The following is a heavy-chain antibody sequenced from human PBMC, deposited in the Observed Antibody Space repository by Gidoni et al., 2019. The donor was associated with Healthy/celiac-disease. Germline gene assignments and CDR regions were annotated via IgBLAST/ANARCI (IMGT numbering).Heavy chain of an antibody. D-gene: IGHD1-26*01. CDR2: ISSSSSYI. Sequence: EVQLVESGGGLVKPGGSLRLSCAASGFTFSSYSMNWVRQAPGKGLEWVSSISSSSSYIDYADSVKGRFTISRDNAKNSLYLQMNSLRAEDTAVYYCARGHSGSYFDYWGQGTLVTVSS. CDR1: GFTFSSYS. CDR3: ARGHSGSYFDY. J-gene: IGHJ4*02. V-gene: IGHV3-21*01.